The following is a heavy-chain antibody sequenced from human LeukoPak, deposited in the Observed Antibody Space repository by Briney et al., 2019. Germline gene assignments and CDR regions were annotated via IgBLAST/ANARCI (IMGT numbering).Heavy chain of an antibody. CDR3: ARGFGGPLDY. J-gene: IGHJ4*02. CDR2: ISIYQNKT. CDR1: GYNFTGYY. V-gene: IGHV1-18*04. Sequence: AASVKVSCKASGYNFTGYYIHWVRQAPGQGLQWVGWISIYQNKTNYSQMIQGRVTMTTDTSTTTAYMELRRLRSDDTAVYYCARGFGGPLDYWGQGTLVTVSS. D-gene: IGHD3-10*01.